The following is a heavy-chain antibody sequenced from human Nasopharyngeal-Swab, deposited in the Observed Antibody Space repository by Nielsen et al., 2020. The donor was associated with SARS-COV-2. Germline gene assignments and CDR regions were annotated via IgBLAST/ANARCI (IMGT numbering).Heavy chain of an antibody. D-gene: IGHD6-19*01. CDR2: INSDGSST. V-gene: IGHV3-74*01. CDR3: ARPGSSGSYDAFDI. J-gene: IGHJ3*02. Sequence: LSLTCAASGLTFSSYWMHWVRQAPGKGLVWVSRINSDGSSTRDADSVKGRFTISRDNAKNTLYLQMNSLRAEDTAVYYCARPGSSGSYDAFDIWGQGTMVTVPS. CDR1: GLTFSSYW.